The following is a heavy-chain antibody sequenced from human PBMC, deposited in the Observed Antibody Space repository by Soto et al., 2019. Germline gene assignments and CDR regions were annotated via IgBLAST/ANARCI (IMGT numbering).Heavy chain of an antibody. D-gene: IGHD4-4*01. V-gene: IGHV3-7*01. Sequence: GGSLRLSCAASGFTFSSYWMSWVRQAPGKGLEWVANIKQDGSEKYYVDSVKGRFTISRDNAKNSLYLQMNSLRAEDTAVYYCAKPPPNYSNYYYYMDVWGKGTTVTVSS. CDR2: IKQDGSEK. J-gene: IGHJ6*03. CDR1: GFTFSSYW. CDR3: AKPPPNYSNYYYYMDV.